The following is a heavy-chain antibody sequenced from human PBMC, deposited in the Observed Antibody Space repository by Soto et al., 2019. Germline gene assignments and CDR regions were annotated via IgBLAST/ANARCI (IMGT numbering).Heavy chain of an antibody. CDR2: IIPIFGTA. CDR3: ARQGAALRDYYYGMDV. D-gene: IGHD6-25*01. Sequence: GASVKVSSKASGGTLSRYALSWVRQSPGQGLEWMGGIIPIFGTANYAQKFQGRVTITADESTSTAYMELSSLRSEDTAVYYCARQGAALRDYYYGMDVWGQGTTVTVSS. J-gene: IGHJ6*02. CDR1: GGTLSRYA. V-gene: IGHV1-69*13.